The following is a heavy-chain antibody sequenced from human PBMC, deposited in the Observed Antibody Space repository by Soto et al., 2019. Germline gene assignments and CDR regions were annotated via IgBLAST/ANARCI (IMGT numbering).Heavy chain of an antibody. CDR3: ATLTRSTGGIFDY. CDR1: GYTFTDYY. V-gene: IGHV1-69-2*01. Sequence: EVQLVQSGAEVKKPGTTVKISCKVSGYTFTDYYMHWVQQAPGKGLEWMGLVDPEDAETIYAEKFQDRVTITADTSTDTAYMELSSLRSDDTAVYYCATLTRSTGGIFDYWGQGTLVTVSS. CDR2: VDPEDAET. J-gene: IGHJ4*02. D-gene: IGHD4-4*01.